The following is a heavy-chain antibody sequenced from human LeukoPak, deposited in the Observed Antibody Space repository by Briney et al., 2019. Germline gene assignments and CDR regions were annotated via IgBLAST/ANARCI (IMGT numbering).Heavy chain of an antibody. CDR2: ISSSSSYI. D-gene: IGHD3-10*01. J-gene: IGHJ4*02. CDR3: ARAPYYYYDSGSGTRVTGNPDY. CDR1: GFTFSTYS. Sequence: GGSLRLSCAASGFTFSTYSMNWVRQAPGKGLEWVSSISSSSSYIYYADSVKGRFTISRDNAKNSLYLQMSSLRAEDTAVYYCARAPYYYYDSGSGTRVTGNPDYWGQGTLVTVSS. V-gene: IGHV3-21*01.